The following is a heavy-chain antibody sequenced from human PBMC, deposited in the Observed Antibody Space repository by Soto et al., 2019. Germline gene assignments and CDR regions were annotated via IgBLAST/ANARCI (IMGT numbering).Heavy chain of an antibody. Sequence: SETLSLTCTVSGGSVSSGSYYWSWIRQPPGKGLEWIGYIYYSGSTNYNPSLKTRVTISVDTSKNQFSLKLSSVTAEDTAVYYCARDLDRDIVVVPAAMNYYYGMDVWGQGTTVTVSS. V-gene: IGHV4-61*01. J-gene: IGHJ6*02. CDR1: GGSVSSGSYY. D-gene: IGHD2-2*01. CDR2: IYYSGST. CDR3: ARDLDRDIVVVPAAMNYYYGMDV.